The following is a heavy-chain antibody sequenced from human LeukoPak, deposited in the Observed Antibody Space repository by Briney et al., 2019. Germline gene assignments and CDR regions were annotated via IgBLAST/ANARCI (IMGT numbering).Heavy chain of an antibody. CDR3: AREISSWYRTEGRFDP. CDR1: GVTFSIYW. V-gene: IGHV3-7*01. J-gene: IGHJ5*02. CDR2: IKQDGSEK. Sequence: GGSLRLSCAASGVTFSIYWMTWVRQAPGKGLEEVANIKQDGSEKYYVDSLRGRFTITSDNAKNSLSLQMNSLRAEDTAVYYCAREISSWYRTEGRFDPWGQGTLVHVSS. D-gene: IGHD6-13*01.